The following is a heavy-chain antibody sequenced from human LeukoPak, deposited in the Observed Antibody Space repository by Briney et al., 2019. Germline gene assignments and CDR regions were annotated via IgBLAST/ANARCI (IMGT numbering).Heavy chain of an antibody. CDR2: ISSSSSYI. J-gene: IGHJ4*02. CDR1: GFTFSSYS. V-gene: IGHV3-21*01. CDR3: AKDRGYSSGIDY. Sequence: PGGSLRLSCAASGFTFSSYSMNWVRQAPGKGLEWVSSISSSSSYIYYADSVRGRFTISRDNAKNSLYLQMNSLRAEDTAVYYCAKDRGYSSGIDYWGQGTLVTVSS. D-gene: IGHD5-18*01.